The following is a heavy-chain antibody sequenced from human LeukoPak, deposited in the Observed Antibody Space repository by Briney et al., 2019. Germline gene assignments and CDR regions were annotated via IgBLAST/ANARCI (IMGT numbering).Heavy chain of an antibody. D-gene: IGHD6-19*01. J-gene: IGHJ3*02. CDR2: IIPIFGTA. Sequence: SVKVSCKASGGTFSRYSMSWVRQAPGQGLEWMGGIIPIFGTANYAQKFHGRVTITTDEFTSTASMELSSLRSEDTAVYYCARARAGKDAFYIWGEGTMVTVSS. CDR3: ARARAGKDAFYI. V-gene: IGHV1-69*05. CDR1: GGTFSRYS.